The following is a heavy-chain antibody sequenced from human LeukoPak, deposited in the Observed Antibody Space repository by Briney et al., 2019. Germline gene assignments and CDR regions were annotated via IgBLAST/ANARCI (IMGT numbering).Heavy chain of an antibody. CDR3: ASSGGYARNYYYYGMDV. J-gene: IGHJ6*02. D-gene: IGHD5-12*01. Sequence: ASVKVSCKASGGTFSSYAISWVRQAPGQGLDWMGRIIPILGIANYAQKFQGRVTITADKSTSTAYMELSSLRSEDTAVYYCASSGGYARNYYYYGMDVWGQGTTVTVSS. CDR1: GGTFSSYA. CDR2: IIPILGIA. V-gene: IGHV1-69*04.